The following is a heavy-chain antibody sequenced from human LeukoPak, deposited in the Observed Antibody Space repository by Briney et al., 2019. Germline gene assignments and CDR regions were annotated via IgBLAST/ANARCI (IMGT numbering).Heavy chain of an antibody. CDR1: GFTLSGHT. V-gene: IGHV3-23*01. CDR3: AKDPNPHYDFWSGYK. Sequence: GGSLRLSCAASGFTLSGHTMTWPRQAPGKGLKSVSIIGGRDDRTYFADSVKGRFTISRDNPNNNLHLHMNSLRAEDTAVYYCAKDPNPHYDFWSGYKWGQGTLVTVSS. J-gene: IGHJ4*02. CDR2: IGGRDDRT. D-gene: IGHD3-3*01.